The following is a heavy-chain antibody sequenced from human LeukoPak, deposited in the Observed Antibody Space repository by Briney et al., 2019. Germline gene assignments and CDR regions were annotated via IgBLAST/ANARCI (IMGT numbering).Heavy chain of an antibody. J-gene: IGHJ4*02. V-gene: IGHV4-59*01. D-gene: IGHD6-19*01. CDR3: ARGRQWLVQGY. CDR2: IYYSGST. Sequence: SETLSLTCTVSGGSISSYYWSWIRQPPGKGLEWIGYIYYSGSTNYNPSLKSRVTISVDTSKNQFSLKLSSVTAADTAVYYCARGRQWLVQGYWGQGTQVTVSS. CDR1: GGSISSYY.